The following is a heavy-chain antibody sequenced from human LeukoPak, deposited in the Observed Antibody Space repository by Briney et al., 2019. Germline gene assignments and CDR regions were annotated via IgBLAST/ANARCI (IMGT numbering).Heavy chain of an antibody. CDR2: INPNSGGT. D-gene: IGHD3-10*01. J-gene: IGHJ4*02. Sequence: ASVKVSCKASGYTFTGYYMHWVRQAPGQGLEWMGWINPNSGGTNYAQKFQGRVTMTRDTSISTAYMELSRLRSDDTAVYYCAKESWFGEPSLDHWGQGALVTVSA. V-gene: IGHV1-2*02. CDR1: GYTFTGYY. CDR3: AKESWFGEPSLDH.